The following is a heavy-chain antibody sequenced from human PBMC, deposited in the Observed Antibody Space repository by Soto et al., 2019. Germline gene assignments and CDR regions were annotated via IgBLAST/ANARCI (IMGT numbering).Heavy chain of an antibody. D-gene: IGHD6-13*01. CDR3: ARAGSRSVRSYYYYGMDV. Sequence: GGSLRLSCAASGFTFSSYAMHWVRQAPGKGLEWVAVISYDGSNKYYADSVKGRFTISRDNSKNTLYLQMNSLRAEDTAVYYCARAGSRSVRSYYYYGMDVWGQGTTVTVSS. V-gene: IGHV3-30-3*01. J-gene: IGHJ6*02. CDR2: ISYDGSNK. CDR1: GFTFSSYA.